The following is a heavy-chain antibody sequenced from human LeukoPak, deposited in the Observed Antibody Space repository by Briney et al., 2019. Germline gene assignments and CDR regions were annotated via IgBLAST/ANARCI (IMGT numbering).Heavy chain of an antibody. J-gene: IGHJ5*02. Sequence: SETLSLTCSVYGGSFSGHYWSWIRQSPGKGLEWIWDINHSGSTNYNPSLKSRVAISVDTSKNQFSLKLRSVTAADTAVYYCTRGPLWVKERLFDPWGQGTLVTVSS. CDR2: INHSGST. CDR3: TRGPLWVKERLFDP. CDR1: GGSFSGHY. V-gene: IGHV4-34*01. D-gene: IGHD3-16*01.